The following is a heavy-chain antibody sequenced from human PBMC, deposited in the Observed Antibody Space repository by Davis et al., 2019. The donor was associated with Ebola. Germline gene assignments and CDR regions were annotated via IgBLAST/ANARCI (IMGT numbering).Heavy chain of an antibody. CDR3: ARGLNWVGGMDV. D-gene: IGHD2-15*01. CDR2: IWYDGSNK. J-gene: IGHJ6*02. Sequence: GGSLRLSCAASEFTFSSYGMHWVRQAPGKGLEWVAVIWYDGSNKYYADSVKGRFTISRDNSKNTLYLQMNSLRAEDTAVYYCARGLNWVGGMDVWGQGTTVTVSS. V-gene: IGHV3-33*08. CDR1: EFTFSSYG.